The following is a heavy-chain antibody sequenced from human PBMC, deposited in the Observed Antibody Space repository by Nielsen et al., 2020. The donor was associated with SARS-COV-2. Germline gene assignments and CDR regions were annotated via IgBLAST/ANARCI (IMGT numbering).Heavy chain of an antibody. Sequence: SETLSLTCSVSGGSISSGGYYWSWIRQHPGKGLEWIGYIYYSGSTYYNPSLKSRVTISVDTSKNQFSLKLSPVTAADTAVHYCARGFWTGFDYWGQGTLVTVSS. CDR1: GGSISSGGYY. D-gene: IGHD3/OR15-3a*01. CDR2: IYYSGST. V-gene: IGHV4-31*03. J-gene: IGHJ4*02. CDR3: ARGFWTGFDY.